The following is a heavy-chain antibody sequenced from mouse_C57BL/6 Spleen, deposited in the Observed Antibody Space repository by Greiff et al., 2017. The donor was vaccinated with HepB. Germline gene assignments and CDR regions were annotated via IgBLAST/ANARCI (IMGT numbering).Heavy chain of an antibody. J-gene: IGHJ4*01. CDR1: GYTFTSYW. CDR3: ARGGDYSNYYYAMDY. V-gene: IGHV1-55*01. CDR2: IYPGSGST. Sequence: QVQLQQPGAELVKPGASVKMSCKASGYTFTSYWITWVKQRPGQGLEWIGDIYPGSGSTNYNEKFKSKATLTVDTSSSTAYMQLSSLTSEDSAVYYCARGGDYSNYYYAMDYWGQGTSVTVSS. D-gene: IGHD2-5*01.